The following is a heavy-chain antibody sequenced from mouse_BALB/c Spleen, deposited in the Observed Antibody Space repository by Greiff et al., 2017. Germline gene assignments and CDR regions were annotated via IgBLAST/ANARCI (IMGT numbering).Heavy chain of an antibody. CDR2: IDPENGDT. D-gene: IGHD2-1*01. CDR1: GFNIKDYY. J-gene: IGHJ2*01. CDR3: NAWGGNYFPFDY. V-gene: IGHV14-4*02. Sequence: EVMLVESGAELVRSGASVKLSCTASGFNIKDYYMHWVKQRPEQGLEWIGWIDPENGDTEYAPKFQGKATMTADTSSNTAYLQLSSLTSEDTAVYYCNAWGGNYFPFDYGGQGTTLTVSS.